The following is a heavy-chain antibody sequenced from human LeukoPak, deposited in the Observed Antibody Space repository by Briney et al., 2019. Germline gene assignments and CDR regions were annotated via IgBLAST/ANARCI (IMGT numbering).Heavy chain of an antibody. Sequence: GASVKVSCKASGYTFTSYGISWVRQAPGQGLEWMGWISACNGNTNYAQKLQGRVTMTTDTSTSTAYMELRSLRSDDTAVYYCARWMDIVVVPAAIWVSDYYYGMDVWGQGTTVTVSS. CDR1: GYTFTSYG. V-gene: IGHV1-18*01. CDR3: ARWMDIVVVPAAIWVSDYYYGMDV. D-gene: IGHD2-2*03. CDR2: ISACNGNT. J-gene: IGHJ6*02.